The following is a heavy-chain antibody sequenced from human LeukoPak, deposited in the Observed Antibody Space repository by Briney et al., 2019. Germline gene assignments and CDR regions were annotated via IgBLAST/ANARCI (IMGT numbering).Heavy chain of an antibody. CDR2: ISYDGSKK. J-gene: IGHJ3*02. CDR3: ARDLPGAVADAFDI. CDR1: GFTFSTYA. V-gene: IGHV3-30*04. D-gene: IGHD6-19*01. Sequence: PGGSLRLSCAASGFTFSTYALHWVRQAPGKGLEWVAVISYDGSKKYYADSLKGRFTISRDNSKNTLFLQMNSLRAEDTAVYYCARDLPGAVADAFDIWGQGTMVTVSS.